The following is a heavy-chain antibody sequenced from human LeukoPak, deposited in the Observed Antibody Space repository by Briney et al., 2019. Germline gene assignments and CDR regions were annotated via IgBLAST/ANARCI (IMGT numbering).Heavy chain of an antibody. CDR1: GYSFTSYW. V-gene: IGHV5-51*01. CDR3: ARALHYYDSSGYPLKYNWFGP. J-gene: IGHJ5*02. CDR2: IFHGDSDT. D-gene: IGHD3-22*01. Sequence: GESLKISCKGSGYSFTSYWIGWVRQMPGKGLEWMGIIFHGDSDTRYSPSFQGQVTISADKSISTAYLQWSSLKASDTAMYYCARALHYYDSSGYPLKYNWFGPWGQGTLVTVSS.